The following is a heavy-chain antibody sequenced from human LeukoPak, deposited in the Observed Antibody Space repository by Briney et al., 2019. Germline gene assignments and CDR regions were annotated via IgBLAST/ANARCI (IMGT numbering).Heavy chain of an antibody. CDR2: MDPNSGNT. Sequence: ASVKVSCKASGYTFTSYDINWVRQATGQGLEWMGWMDPNSGNTGYAQKFQGRVTMTRNTSISTAYMELSSLRSEDTAVYYCAREGRPSCSSTSCYHQPHNWFDPWGQGTLVTVSS. CDR3: AREGRPSCSSTSCYHQPHNWFDP. CDR1: GYTFTSYD. D-gene: IGHD2-2*01. J-gene: IGHJ5*02. V-gene: IGHV1-8*01.